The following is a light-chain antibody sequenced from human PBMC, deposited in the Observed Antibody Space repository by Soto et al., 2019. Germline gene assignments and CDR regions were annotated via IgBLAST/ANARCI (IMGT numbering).Light chain of an antibody. CDR2: EVS. Sequence: QSALTQPPSVSGSPGQSVTISCTGTSSDVGSYNRVSWYQQPPGTAPKLMIYEVSNRPSGVPDRFSGSKSGNTASLTISGLQAEDEADYYCSSYTISSTSLFGTGTKLTVL. CDR1: SSDVGSYNR. V-gene: IGLV2-18*02. J-gene: IGLJ1*01. CDR3: SSYTISSTSL.